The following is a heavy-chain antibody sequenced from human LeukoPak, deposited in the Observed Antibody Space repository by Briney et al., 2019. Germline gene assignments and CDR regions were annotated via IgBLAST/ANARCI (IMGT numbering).Heavy chain of an antibody. Sequence: GGSLRPSCAASGFTFSRYSMNWVRQARGKGLEWVSSISNTGSYISYADSVKGRFPISRDNAKNLLYLQMNSLRAEDTAVYYCARDIRWDSSDYYYIGFDYWGQGTLVTVSS. D-gene: IGHD3-22*01. V-gene: IGHV3-21*01. CDR3: ARDIRWDSSDYYYIGFDY. J-gene: IGHJ4*02. CDR2: ISNTGSYI. CDR1: GFTFSRYS.